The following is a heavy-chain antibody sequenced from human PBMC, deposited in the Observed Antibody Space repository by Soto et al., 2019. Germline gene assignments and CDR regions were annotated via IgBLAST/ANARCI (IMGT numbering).Heavy chain of an antibody. J-gene: IGHJ4*02. CDR1: GGIFSSNT. D-gene: IGHD2-21*02. CDR3: ASKAACGGDCYAFDS. Sequence: QVYLVQSGAEVKKPGSSVKIYCKASGGIFSSNTINWVRQAAGQGLEWMGGIIPLFGTANYAEKLQGRVTITADKSTKTEYMELTSLRSEDKAVYYCASKAACGGDCYAFDSWGQGTLVTVSS. V-gene: IGHV1-69*06. CDR2: IIPLFGTA.